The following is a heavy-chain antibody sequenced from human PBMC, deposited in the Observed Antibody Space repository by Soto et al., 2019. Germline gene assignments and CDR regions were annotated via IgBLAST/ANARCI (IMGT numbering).Heavy chain of an antibody. CDR1: GFAFSSYG. D-gene: IGHD3-10*01. J-gene: IGHJ6*02. V-gene: IGHV3-30*18. Sequence: CLRLSCAASGFAFSSYGMHWVRQAPGKGLEWVAVISYDGSNKYYADSVKGRFTISRDNSKNTLYLQMNSLRAEDTAVYYCAKDLRGSRLLAYGMDVWGQGTTVTVSS. CDR2: ISYDGSNK. CDR3: AKDLRGSRLLAYGMDV.